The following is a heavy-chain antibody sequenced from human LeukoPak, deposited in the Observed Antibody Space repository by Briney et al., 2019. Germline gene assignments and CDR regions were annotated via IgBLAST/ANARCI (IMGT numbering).Heavy chain of an antibody. J-gene: IGHJ4*02. Sequence: GGSLRLSCAASGFTFSSYAMSWVRQAPGKGLEWVSAISGSGGSTYYADSVKGRFTISRDNSKNTLYLQMNSLRAEDTAVYYCARDSPQWYSSSGGSYWGQGTLVTVSS. V-gene: IGHV3-23*01. CDR3: ARDSPQWYSSSGGSY. D-gene: IGHD6-13*01. CDR1: GFTFSSYA. CDR2: ISGSGGST.